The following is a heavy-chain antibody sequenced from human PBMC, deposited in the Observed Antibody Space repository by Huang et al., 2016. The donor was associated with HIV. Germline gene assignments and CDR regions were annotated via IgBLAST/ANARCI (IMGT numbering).Heavy chain of an antibody. D-gene: IGHD3-22*01. CDR2: INTNPWNP. CDR1: GYTFSSYA. Sequence: QVQLVQSGSELKKPGASVKVSCKASGYTFSSYAMNGVRQAPGQGLEWMGWINTNPWNPTYAQGVTGRFVFSLDTSVSTEYLQISSLKAEDTAVYYCARENKYYDSSGYWISDAFDIWGQGTMVTVSS. V-gene: IGHV7-4-1*02. CDR3: ARENKYYDSSGYWISDAFDI. J-gene: IGHJ3*02.